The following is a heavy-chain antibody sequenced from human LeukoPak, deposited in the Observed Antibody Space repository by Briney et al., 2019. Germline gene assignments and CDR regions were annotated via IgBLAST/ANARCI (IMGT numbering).Heavy chain of an antibody. Sequence: PSETLSLTCAVYGGSFSGYYWSWIRQPPGKGLEWIGEINHSGSTNYNPSLKSRVTISVDTSKNQFSLKLSSVTAADTAVYYCARALRDYYDSSGYYDYWGQGTLVTVSS. J-gene: IGHJ4*02. CDR2: INHSGST. CDR1: GGSFSGYY. V-gene: IGHV4-34*01. D-gene: IGHD3-22*01. CDR3: ARALRDYYDSSGYYDY.